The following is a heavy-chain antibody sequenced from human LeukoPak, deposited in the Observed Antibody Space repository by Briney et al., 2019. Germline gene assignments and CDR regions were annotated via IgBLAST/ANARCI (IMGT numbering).Heavy chain of an antibody. V-gene: IGHV4-34*01. CDR2: INHSGST. J-gene: IGHJ5*02. CDR1: GGSFSGYY. CDR3: ARGRIKYCSGGSCYSGSGWFDP. Sequence: SETLSLTCAVYGGSFSGYYWSWIRQPPGKGLEWIGEINHSGSTNYNPSLNSRVTISVDTSKNQFSLKLSSVTAADTAVYYCARGRIKYCSGGSCYSGSGWFDPWGQGTLVTVSS. D-gene: IGHD2-15*01.